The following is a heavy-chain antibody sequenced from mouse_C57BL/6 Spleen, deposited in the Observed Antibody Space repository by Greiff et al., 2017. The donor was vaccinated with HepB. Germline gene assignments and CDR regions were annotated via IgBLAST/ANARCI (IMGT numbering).Heavy chain of an antibody. D-gene: IGHD2-5*01. J-gene: IGHJ2*01. V-gene: IGHV1-69*01. Sequence: QVQLQQPGAELVMPGASVKLSCKASGYTFTSYWMHWVKQRPGQGLEWIGEIDPSDSYTNYNQKFKGKSTLTVDKSSSTAYMQLSSLTSEDSAVYYCARESNLDYWGQGTTLTVSS. CDR1: GYTFTSYW. CDR2: IDPSDSYT. CDR3: ARESNLDY.